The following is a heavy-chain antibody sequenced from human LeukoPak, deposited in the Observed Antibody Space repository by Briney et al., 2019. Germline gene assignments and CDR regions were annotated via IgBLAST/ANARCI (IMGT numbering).Heavy chain of an antibody. CDR1: GFTFSSYA. V-gene: IGHV3-23*01. CDR2: ISGSGGST. D-gene: IGHD3-16*02. J-gene: IGHJ4*02. Sequence: PGGSLRLSCAASGFTFSSYAMSWVRQAPGKGLEWVSAISGSGGSTYYADSVKGRFTISRDNAKNSLYLQMNSLRAEDTAVYYCARGDMITFGGVIVHWGQGTLVTVSS. CDR3: ARGDMITFGGVIVH.